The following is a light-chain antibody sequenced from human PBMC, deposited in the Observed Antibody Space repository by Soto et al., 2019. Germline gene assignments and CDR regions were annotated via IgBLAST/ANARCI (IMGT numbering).Light chain of an antibody. Sequence: QSALTQPASVSGSPGQSITISCTGTSSDVGGYNYVSWYQQHPGKAPKLMIYDVSNRPSGVSNRFSGSKSGNTASLTISGLQAEDEADYCCSSYTGSSKVFGTGTKLTVL. CDR3: SSYTGSSKV. CDR1: SSDVGGYNY. CDR2: DVS. V-gene: IGLV2-14*01. J-gene: IGLJ1*01.